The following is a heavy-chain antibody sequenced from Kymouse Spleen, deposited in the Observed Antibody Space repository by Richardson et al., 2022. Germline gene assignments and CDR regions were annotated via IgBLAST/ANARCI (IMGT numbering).Heavy chain of an antibody. CDR3: ARVYYYGSGSSVFDY. CDR2: IYYSGST. Sequence: QLQLQESGPGLVKPSETLSLTCTVSGGSISSSSYYWGWIRQPPGKGLEWIGSIYYSGSTYYNPSLKSRVTISVDTSKNQFSLKLSSVTAADTAVYYCARVYYYGSGSSVFDYWGQGTLVTVSS. D-gene: IGHD3-10*01. V-gene: IGHV4-39*01. CDR1: GGSISSSSYY. J-gene: IGHJ4*02.